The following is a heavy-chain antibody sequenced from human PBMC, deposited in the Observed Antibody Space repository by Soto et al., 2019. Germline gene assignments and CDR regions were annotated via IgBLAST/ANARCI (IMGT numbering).Heavy chain of an antibody. Sequence: ASVKVSCKASGYTFTSYAMHWVRQAPGQRLEWMGWINAGNGNTKYSQKFQGRVTITRYTSASTAYTELSSLRSEDTAVYYGARAVAVPADFAYWGQGTLVTVS. CDR2: INAGNGNT. CDR1: GYTFTSYA. J-gene: IGHJ4*02. V-gene: IGHV1-3*01. CDR3: ARAVAVPADFAY. D-gene: IGHD6-19*01.